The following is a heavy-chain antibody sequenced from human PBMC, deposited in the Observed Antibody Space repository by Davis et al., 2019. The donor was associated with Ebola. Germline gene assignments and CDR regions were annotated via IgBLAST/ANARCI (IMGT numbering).Heavy chain of an antibody. CDR1: GFTFSSYW. J-gene: IGHJ4*02. CDR3: ANELTGGYFDY. Sequence: PGGSLRLSCAASGFTFSSYWMSWVRQAPGKGLEWVANIKQDGSEKYYVDSVKGRFTISRDNAKNSLYLQMNSLRAEDTAVYYCANELTGGYFDYWGQGTLVTVSS. V-gene: IGHV3-7*01. D-gene: IGHD7-27*01. CDR2: IKQDGSEK.